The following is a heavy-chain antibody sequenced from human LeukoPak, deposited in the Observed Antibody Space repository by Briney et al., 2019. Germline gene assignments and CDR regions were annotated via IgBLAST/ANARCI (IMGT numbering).Heavy chain of an antibody. CDR2: INTNTGNP. D-gene: IGHD3-10*01. V-gene: IGHV7-4-1*02. CDR3: ARDITMVRGVMSDYHYYGMDV. CDR1: GYTFTSYA. J-gene: IGHJ6*02. Sequence: ASVKVSCKASGYTFTSYAMNWVRQAPGQGLEWMGWINTNTGNPTYAQGFTGRFVFSLDTSVSTAYLQISSLKAEDTAVYYCARDITMVRGVMSDYHYYGMDVWGQGTTVTVSS.